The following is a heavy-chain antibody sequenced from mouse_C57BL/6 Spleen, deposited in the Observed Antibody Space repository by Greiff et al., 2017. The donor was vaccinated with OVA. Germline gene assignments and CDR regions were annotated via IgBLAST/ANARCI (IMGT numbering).Heavy chain of an antibody. D-gene: IGHD1-1*01. J-gene: IGHJ3*01. V-gene: IGHV14-1*01. CDR1: GFNIKDYY. CDR3: TCYYYGSSYVFAY. CDR2: IDPEDGDT. Sequence: VQLQQSGAELARPGASVKLSCTASGFNIKDYYMHWVKQRPEQGLEWIGRIDPEDGDTEYAPKFQGKATMTADTSSNTAYLRLSSLTSEDTAVYYCTCYYYGSSYVFAYWGQGTLVTVSA.